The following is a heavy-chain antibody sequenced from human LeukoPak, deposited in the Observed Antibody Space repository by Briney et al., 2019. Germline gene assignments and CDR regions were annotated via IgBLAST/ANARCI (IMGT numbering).Heavy chain of an antibody. CDR2: IYYSGST. V-gene: IGHV4-59*01. CDR1: GGSISSYY. CDR3: AREGEDDGFDI. D-gene: IGHD3-16*01. Sequence: PSETLSLTCTVSGGSISSYYWSWIRQPPGKGLEWIGYIYYSGSTNYNPSLKSRVTISVDTSKNQFSLKLSSVTAADTAVYYCAREGEDDGFDIWGQGTMVTVSS. J-gene: IGHJ3*02.